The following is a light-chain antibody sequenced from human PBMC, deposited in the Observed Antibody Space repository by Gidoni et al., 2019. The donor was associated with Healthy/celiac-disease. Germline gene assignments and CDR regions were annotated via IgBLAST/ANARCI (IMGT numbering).Light chain of an antibody. CDR3: SSYTSSSTLDV. J-gene: IGLJ1*01. CDR1: SRDVGGYNY. V-gene: IGLV2-14*01. CDR2: EVS. Sequence: QSALPHPASVSGSPGQSITISCTGTSRDVGGYNYVSWSQQHPGKAPKLMIYEVSNRPAGVANRGSGSKSGNTAALTIAGLQAEDEADDYCSSYTSSSTLDVFGTGTKVTVL.